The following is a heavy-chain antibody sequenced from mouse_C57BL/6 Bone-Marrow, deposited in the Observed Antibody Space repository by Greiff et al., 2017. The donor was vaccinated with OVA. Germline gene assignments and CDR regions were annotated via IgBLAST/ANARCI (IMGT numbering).Heavy chain of an antibody. CDR3: SRRLYDSMDY. CDR1: GYTFTSYW. Sequence: VQLQQPGAELVMPGASVKLSCKASGYTFTSYWMHWVKQRPGQGLEWIGEIDPSDSYTNYNQKFKGKSTLTVDKSSSTAYMQLSSLTSEDAAVYYCSRRLYDSMDYWGQGTSVTVSS. J-gene: IGHJ4*01. V-gene: IGHV1-69*01. D-gene: IGHD2-12*01. CDR2: IDPSDSYT.